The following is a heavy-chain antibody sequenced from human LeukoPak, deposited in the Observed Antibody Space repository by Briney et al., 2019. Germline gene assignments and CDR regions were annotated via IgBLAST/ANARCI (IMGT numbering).Heavy chain of an antibody. J-gene: IGHJ4*02. CDR2: IRFDGSNK. CDR3: AKSGPYCSSTSCNYFDY. CDR1: GFTSSSYG. V-gene: IGHV3-30*02. Sequence: GGSLRLSCAASGFTSSSYGMHWVRQAPGKGLEWVAFIRFDGSNKYYADSVKGRFTISRDNSKNTLYLQMNSLRAEDTAVYYCAKSGPYCSSTSCNYFDYWGQGTLVTVSS. D-gene: IGHD2-2*01.